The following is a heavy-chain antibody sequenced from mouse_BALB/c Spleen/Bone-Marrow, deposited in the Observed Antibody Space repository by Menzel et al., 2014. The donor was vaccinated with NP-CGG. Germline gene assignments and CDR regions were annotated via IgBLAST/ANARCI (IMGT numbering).Heavy chain of an antibody. J-gene: IGHJ2*01. D-gene: IGHD1-2*01. CDR2: IDPANGNT. CDR3: ATYYYGYYFDY. CDR1: GFNIKDTY. V-gene: IGHV14-3*02. Sequence: EVKLVESGAELVKPGASVKLSCTASGFNIKDTYMHWVEQRPEQGLEWIGRIDPANGNTKYDPKFQGKATITADTSSNTAYLQLSSLTSEDTAVYYCATYYYGYYFDYWGQGTTLTVSS.